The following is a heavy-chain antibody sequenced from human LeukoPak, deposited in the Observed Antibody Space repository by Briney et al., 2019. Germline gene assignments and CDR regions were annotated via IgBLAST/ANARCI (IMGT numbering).Heavy chain of an antibody. CDR2: IGCSGDNI. Sequence: GGSLRLACAASGFTFSSYAMTWVRQAPGKGLEWVSVIGCSGDNIHYADSVKGRFTISRDNSKNTVYLQMNSLRAEDTAVYYCAKYTQTGDPSHYCGQGTLVAVSS. CDR3: AKYTQTGDPSHY. CDR1: GFTFSSYA. V-gene: IGHV3-23*01. D-gene: IGHD7-27*01. J-gene: IGHJ4*02.